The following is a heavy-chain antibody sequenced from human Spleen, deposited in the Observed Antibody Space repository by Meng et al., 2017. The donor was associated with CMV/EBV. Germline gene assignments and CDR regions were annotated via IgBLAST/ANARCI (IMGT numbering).Heavy chain of an antibody. J-gene: IGHJ3*02. CDR2: ISDSNGDT. CDR1: GHTFTTYG. Sequence: ASVKVSCKATGHTFTTYGISWVRQAPGQGLEWMGWISDSNGDTNYAQKFRDRITTTTDTSTSTAYMELRSLRSDDTALYYCARDLFCSSDNCDDAFNIWGQGTMVTVSS. V-gene: IGHV1-18*01. CDR3: ARDLFCSSDNCDDAFNI. D-gene: IGHD6-25*01.